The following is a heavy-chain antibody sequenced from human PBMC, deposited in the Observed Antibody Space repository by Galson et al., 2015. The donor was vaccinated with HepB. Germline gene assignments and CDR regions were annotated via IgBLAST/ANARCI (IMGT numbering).Heavy chain of an antibody. D-gene: IGHD2/OR15-2a*01. J-gene: IGHJ6*04. Sequence: SETLSLTCSVSGGSIRSSSYYWGWARQSPGKGLEWIATMSSSGTTYTNPSLKTRGTISLDMSNNRFSLKMTSVTAADAAVYFCVRTFGSRFYFYMDVWGNGTTVAVSS. CDR3: VRTFGSRFYFYMDV. CDR2: MSSSGTT. CDR1: GGSIRSSSYY. V-gene: IGHV4-39*01.